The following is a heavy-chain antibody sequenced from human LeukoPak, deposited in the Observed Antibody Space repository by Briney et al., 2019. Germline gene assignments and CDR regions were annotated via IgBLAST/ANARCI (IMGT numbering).Heavy chain of an antibody. Sequence: PSETLSLTCTVSGGSISSSSYYWGWIRQPPGKGLEWIGSIYYSGSTYYNPSLKSRVTISVDTSKNQFSLKLSSVTAADTAVYYCATLWFGELWVDYWGQGTLVTVSS. CDR1: GGSISSSSYY. CDR2: IYYSGST. V-gene: IGHV4-39*07. D-gene: IGHD3-10*01. CDR3: ATLWFGELWVDY. J-gene: IGHJ4*02.